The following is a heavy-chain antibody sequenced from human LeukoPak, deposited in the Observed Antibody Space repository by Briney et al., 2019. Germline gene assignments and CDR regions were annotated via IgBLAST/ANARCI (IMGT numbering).Heavy chain of an antibody. CDR3: ATRPPSETYYGVLDY. CDR2: ITSSGGST. CDR1: GLAFSSHA. Sequence: QAGGSLRLSCEASGLAFSSHAMTWVRQAPGKGLEWVSGITSSGGSTYHAESVKGRFTISRDNSKNTLYLRMNSLRAEDTAVYYCATRPPSETYYGVLDYWGQGTLVTVSS. V-gene: IGHV3-23*01. J-gene: IGHJ4*02. D-gene: IGHD4-17*01.